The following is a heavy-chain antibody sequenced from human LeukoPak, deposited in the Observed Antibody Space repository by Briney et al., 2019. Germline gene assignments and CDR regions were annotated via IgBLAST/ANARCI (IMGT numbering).Heavy chain of an antibody. Sequence: PSETLSLACTVSGGSISSYYWSWIRQPPGKGLEWIGYIYYSGSTNYNPSLKSRVTISVDTSKNQFSLKLSSVTAADTAVYYCARGPEVAYWGQGTLVTVSS. CDR2: IYYSGST. V-gene: IGHV4-59*12. CDR1: GGSISSYY. J-gene: IGHJ4*02. D-gene: IGHD2-15*01. CDR3: ARGPEVAY.